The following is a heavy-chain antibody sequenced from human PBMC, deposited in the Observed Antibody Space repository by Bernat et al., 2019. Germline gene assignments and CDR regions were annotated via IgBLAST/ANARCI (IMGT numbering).Heavy chain of an antibody. V-gene: IGHV4-39*01. Sequence: QLQLQESGPGLVKPSETLSLTCTVSGCSISSSSYYWGWIRQPPGKGLAWIGSIYYSGSTYYNPSLKSRVTICVDTSKNQFSLKLSSVTAADTAVYYCAGIPRVVAATRGLAVDSWGQGTLVTVSS. CDR1: GCSISSSSYY. D-gene: IGHD2-15*01. CDR2: IYYSGST. J-gene: IGHJ5*01. CDR3: AGIPRVVAATRGLAVDS.